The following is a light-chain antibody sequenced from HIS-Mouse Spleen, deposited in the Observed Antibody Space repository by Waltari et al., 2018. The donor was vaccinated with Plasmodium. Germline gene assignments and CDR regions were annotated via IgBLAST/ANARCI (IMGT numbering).Light chain of an antibody. J-gene: IGLJ3*02. Sequence: SYELTQPPSVSVSPGQTARITCSGDALPTNYAYWYQQKSGQAPVLVIYEDSKRPSGNPERFSGSSSGTMATLTISGAQVEDEADYYCYSTDSSGNHRVFGGGTKLTVL. CDR1: ALPTNY. CDR3: YSTDSSGNHRV. V-gene: IGLV3-10*01. CDR2: EDS.